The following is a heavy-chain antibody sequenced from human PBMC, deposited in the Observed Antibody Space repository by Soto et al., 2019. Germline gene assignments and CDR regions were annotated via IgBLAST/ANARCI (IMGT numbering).Heavy chain of an antibody. CDR3: ARVYRRLLWFGEFVFDAFDI. CDR2: IGGGGGST. Sequence: ALRLSCAASGFTFDDYAMGWVRQAPGKGLEWVSAIGGGGGSTYFTDSVKGRFTISRDNSRSTLYLQMNSLRAEDTAVYYCARVYRRLLWFGEFVFDAFDIWGQGTMVTVSS. V-gene: IGHV3-23*01. D-gene: IGHD3-10*01. CDR1: GFTFDDYA. J-gene: IGHJ3*02.